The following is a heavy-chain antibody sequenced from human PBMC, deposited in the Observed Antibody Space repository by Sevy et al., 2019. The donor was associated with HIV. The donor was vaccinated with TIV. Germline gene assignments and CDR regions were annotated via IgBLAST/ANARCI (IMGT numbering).Heavy chain of an antibody. CDR2: IHSDDTT. CDR1: GFTVNSNY. J-gene: IGHJ4*02. Sequence: GGSLRLSCAASGFTVNSNYMTWVRQAPGKGLEGVSVIHSDDTTYHADSVKDRFTISRDNFKNTLYLHMSSLRAEDTAVYYCARGKSGYVYALNYWGQGTLVTVS. CDR3: ARGKSGYVYALNY. V-gene: IGHV3-66*01. D-gene: IGHD5-18*01.